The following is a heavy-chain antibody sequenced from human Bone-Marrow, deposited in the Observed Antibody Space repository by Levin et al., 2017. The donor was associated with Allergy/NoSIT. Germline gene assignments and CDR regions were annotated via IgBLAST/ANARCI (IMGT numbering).Heavy chain of an antibody. CDR3: ARDSRDRVVVPAAIYPPYYYYYMDV. D-gene: IGHD2-2*01. CDR2: IYHSGST. V-gene: IGHV4-4*02. J-gene: IGHJ6*03. Sequence: SETLSLTCAVSGGSISSSNWWSWVRQPPGKGLEWIGEIYHSGSTNYNPSLKSRVTISVDKSKNQFSLKLSSVTAADTAVYYCARDSRDRVVVPAAIYPPYYYYYMDVWGKGTTVTVSS. CDR1: GGSISSSNW.